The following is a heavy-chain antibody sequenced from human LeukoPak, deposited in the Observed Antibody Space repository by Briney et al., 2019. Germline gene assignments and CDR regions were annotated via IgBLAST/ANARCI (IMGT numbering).Heavy chain of an antibody. Sequence: PGGSLRLSCAASGFIFNNFAMSWVSQAPGKCLEWGSGISGSGTSPYSADSVKGRFTISRDNSKNTVYLQMNSLRVEDTAVYYCAKSLRYSSGCHHFDYWGQGTLVTVSS. J-gene: IGHJ4*02. V-gene: IGHV3-23*01. CDR3: AKSLRYSSGCHHFDY. CDR2: ISGSGTSP. D-gene: IGHD6-19*01. CDR1: GFIFNNFA.